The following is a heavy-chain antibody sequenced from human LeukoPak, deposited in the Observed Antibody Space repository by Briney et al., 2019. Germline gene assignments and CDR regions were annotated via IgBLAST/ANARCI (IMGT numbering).Heavy chain of an antibody. J-gene: IGHJ5*02. CDR3: ARGRYYYDSSGFDP. CDR2: INPNSGGT. CDR1: GYTFTGYY. Sequence: ASVKVSCKASGYTFTGYYMHWVRQAPGQGLEWMGWINPNSGGTNYVQKFQGRVTMTRDTSISTAYMELSRLRSDDTAVYYCARGRYYYDSSGFDPWGQGTLVTVSS. D-gene: IGHD3-22*01. V-gene: IGHV1-2*02.